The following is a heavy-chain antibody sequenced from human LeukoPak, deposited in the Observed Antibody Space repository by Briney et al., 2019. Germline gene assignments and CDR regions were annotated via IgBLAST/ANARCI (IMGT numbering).Heavy chain of an antibody. V-gene: IGHV3-23*01. CDR3: ALHHGSYYVGRWFDP. Sequence: GGSPRLSCAASGFTFSSYAMNWVRQAPGKGLEWVSGISGSSTYYADSVKGRFTISRDNSKNTLYLQMNSLRAEDTAVYSCALHHGSYYVGRWFDPWGQGTLVTVSS. D-gene: IGHD1-26*01. CDR1: GFTFSSYA. CDR2: ISGSST. J-gene: IGHJ5*02.